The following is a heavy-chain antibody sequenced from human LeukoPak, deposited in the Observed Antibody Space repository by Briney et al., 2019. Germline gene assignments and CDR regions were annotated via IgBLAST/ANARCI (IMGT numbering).Heavy chain of an antibody. J-gene: IGHJ4*02. CDR3: ARLNFGDDY. V-gene: IGHV3-23*01. D-gene: IGHD4-17*01. CDR1: GFTFNRNA. Sequence: GGSLRLSCAASGFTFNRNAISWVRQAPGKGLEWVSTIGGSGDKTFYADSVKGRFTISRDNSKNTVFLQMNSLRDEDTAVYHCARLNFGDDYWGQGALVTVSS. CDR2: IGGSGDKT.